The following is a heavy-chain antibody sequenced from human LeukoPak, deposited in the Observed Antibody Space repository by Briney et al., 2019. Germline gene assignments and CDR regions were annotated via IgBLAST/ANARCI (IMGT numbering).Heavy chain of an antibody. D-gene: IGHD4-23*01. CDR2: ISYDGSNK. CDR3: ANSHTVVSPLDY. Sequence: PGGSLRLSCAASGFTFSSYAMHWVRQAPGKGLEWVAVISYDGSNKYYADSVKGRFTISRDNSKNTLYLQMNSLRAEDTAVYYCANSHTVVSPLDYWGQGTLVTVSS. CDR1: GFTFSSYA. J-gene: IGHJ4*02. V-gene: IGHV3-30-3*01.